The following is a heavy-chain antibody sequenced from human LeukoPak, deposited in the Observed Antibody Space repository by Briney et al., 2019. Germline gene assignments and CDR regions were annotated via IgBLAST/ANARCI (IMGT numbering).Heavy chain of an antibody. CDR3: AKDFGAAAGIFDY. D-gene: IGHD6-13*01. CDR1: EFTFSSYG. CDR2: IRYDGSNK. J-gene: IGHJ4*02. Sequence: QPGGSLRLSCAASEFTFSSYGMHWVRQAPGKGLEWVAFIRYDGSNKYYADSVKGRFTISRDNSKNTLYLQMNSLRAEDTAVYYCAKDFGAAAGIFDYWGQGTLVTVSS. V-gene: IGHV3-30*02.